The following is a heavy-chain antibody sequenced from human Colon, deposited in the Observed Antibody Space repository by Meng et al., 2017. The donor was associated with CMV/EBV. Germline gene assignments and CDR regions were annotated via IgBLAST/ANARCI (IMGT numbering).Heavy chain of an antibody. CDR1: GFTFRDYY. J-gene: IGHJ4*02. V-gene: IGHV3-11*05. Sequence: QVQLVESGGALVKPGGCLRLSCAASGFTFRDYYMSWIRQAPGKGPEWVSYISGSSTDIKYVDSVKGRFTISRDNAKNSLYLQMNSLRADDTAVYYCSRDPRTLDYWGQGTLVTVSS. CDR2: ISGSSTDI. CDR3: SRDPRTLDY.